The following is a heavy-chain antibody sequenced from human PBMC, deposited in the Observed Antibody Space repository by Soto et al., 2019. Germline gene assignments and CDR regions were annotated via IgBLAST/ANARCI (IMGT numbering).Heavy chain of an antibody. V-gene: IGHV4-59*12. CDR2: IYDNGIT. CDR3: ARTYDSNGYANEFDS. CDR1: GRSITSYY. Sequence: QVVLQESGPGLVKPSETLSLTCSVSGRSITSYYWSWVRQPPEKGLEWIGYIYDNGITSQNPSLKSRVTMSADTSQNHFSLKLTSVTGTDTAVYYCARTYDSNGYANEFDSWGQGILVTVTS. J-gene: IGHJ4*02. D-gene: IGHD3-22*01.